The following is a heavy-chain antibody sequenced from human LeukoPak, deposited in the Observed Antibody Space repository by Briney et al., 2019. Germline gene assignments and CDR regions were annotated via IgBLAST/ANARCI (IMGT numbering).Heavy chain of an antibody. CDR3: ARGGSSQRYHYYLDV. Sequence: GASVKVSCKASGYTFTSYAMHWVRQAPGQRLEGMGWINAGNGNTKYSQELQGRVTITRDTSASTAYMELSSLRSEDMGVYYCARGGSSQRYHYYLDVWGKGTTVPVSS. V-gene: IGHV1-3*03. CDR2: INAGNGNT. J-gene: IGHJ6*03. D-gene: IGHD6-13*01. CDR1: GYTFTSYA.